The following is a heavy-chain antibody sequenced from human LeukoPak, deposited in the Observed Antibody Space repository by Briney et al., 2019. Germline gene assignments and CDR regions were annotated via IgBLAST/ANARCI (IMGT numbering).Heavy chain of an antibody. J-gene: IGHJ4*02. CDR1: GFTFSRYS. V-gene: IGHV3-21*01. D-gene: IGHD2-21*01. Sequence: GGALRLSCAASGFTFSRYSMNWGRQAPGKGRGWGSSISSSSSYIYYADSVKGRFTTSRDNAKNSLYLQMNSLRAEDTAVYYCAKDAYCGGDCQSFDYWGQGTLVTVSS. CDR3: AKDAYCGGDCQSFDY. CDR2: ISSSSSYI.